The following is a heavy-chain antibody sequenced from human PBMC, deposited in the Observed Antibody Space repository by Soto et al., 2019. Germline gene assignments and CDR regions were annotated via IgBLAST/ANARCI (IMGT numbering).Heavy chain of an antibody. CDR2: IKNDGSEQ. J-gene: IGHJ4*02. CDR3: SRENWFQDY. Sequence: DVQLVESGGGLVQPGGSLRLSCAASGFTFSTYYMTWVRQAPGKGLEWVASIKNDGSEQYYVDSVKGRFTISRDNAKNSLCLQMNSLRAGDTALYYCSRENWFQDYWGQGTRVTVSS. CDR1: GFTFSTYY. V-gene: IGHV3-7*03. D-gene: IGHD3-10*01.